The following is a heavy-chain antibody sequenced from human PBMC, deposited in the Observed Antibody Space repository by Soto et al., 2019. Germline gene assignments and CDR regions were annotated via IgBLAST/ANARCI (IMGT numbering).Heavy chain of an antibody. V-gene: IGHV1-3*01. Sequence: ASVKVSCKASGYTFTRSGISWVRQAPGQRLEWMGWINAGNGNTKYSQKFQGRVTFTRDTSANTAYMELSSLISEDTAVYYCARPKDYDDCLDLWGQGTLVTVSS. CDR2: INAGNGNT. D-gene: IGHD3-22*01. J-gene: IGHJ4*02. CDR1: GYTFTRSG. CDR3: ARPKDYDDCLDL.